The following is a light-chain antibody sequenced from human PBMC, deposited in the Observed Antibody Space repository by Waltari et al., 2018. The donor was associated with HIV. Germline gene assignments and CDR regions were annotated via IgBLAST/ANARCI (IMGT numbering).Light chain of an antibody. V-gene: IGLV1-40*01. CDR1: SSNIGAGYD. CDR3: QSYYSSLSADMV. J-gene: IGLJ2*01. CDR2: VNS. Sequence: QSVLTQPPSVSGAPGQRVTISCTGSSSNIGAGYDVHWYQQLPGIAPKLLIYVNSNRPSGVPDRFVASTPGTSASLTIAGLQAEDEAEYYCQSYYSSLSADMVFGGGTKLTVL.